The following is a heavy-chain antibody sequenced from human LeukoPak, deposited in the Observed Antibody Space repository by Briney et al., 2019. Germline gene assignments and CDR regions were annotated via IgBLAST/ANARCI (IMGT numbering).Heavy chain of an antibody. CDR2: ISGSADST. J-gene: IGHJ4*02. CDR3: PKGGHYYDSRNYFDY. D-gene: IGHD3-22*01. Sequence: GGSLRLSCAASGFTFTSNAMSWVRQAPGRGLEWVSAISGSADSTYYADSVRGRFTISRDNSRNIVYLHMNCLRAGHMAVLSFPKGGHYYDSRNYFDYGSQGTLVTVSS. V-gene: IGHV3-23*01. CDR1: GFTFTSNA.